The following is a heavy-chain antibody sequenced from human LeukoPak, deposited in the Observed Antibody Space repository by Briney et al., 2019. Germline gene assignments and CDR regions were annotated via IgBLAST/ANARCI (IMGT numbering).Heavy chain of an antibody. CDR2: IIPIFGTA. J-gene: IGHJ3*02. CDR1: GGTFSSYA. CDR3: ARRDYYDSGGYYRAFDI. Sequence: VASVKVSCKASGGTFSSYAISWVRQAPGQGLEWMGGIIPIFGTANYAQKFQGRVTITADESTSTAYMELSSLRSEDTAVYYCARRDYYDSGGYYRAFDIWGQGTMVTVSS. D-gene: IGHD3-22*01. V-gene: IGHV1-69*01.